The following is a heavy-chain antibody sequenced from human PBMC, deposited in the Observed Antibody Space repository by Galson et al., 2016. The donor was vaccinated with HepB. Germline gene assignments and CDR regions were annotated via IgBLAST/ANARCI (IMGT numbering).Heavy chain of an antibody. Sequence: SLRLSCAASGFKFSNFWMHWVRHVPGKGLLWVSRISSDGSFTTYADSVKGRYTVSRDNMRNTLFLKMDDLRAEDTATYLCTRQEVTSYSDAFDLWGQGTRVAVSS. D-gene: IGHD2-21*01. CDR1: GFKFSNFW. J-gene: IGHJ3*01. CDR2: ISSDGSFT. V-gene: IGHV3-74*03. CDR3: TRQEVTSYSDAFDL.